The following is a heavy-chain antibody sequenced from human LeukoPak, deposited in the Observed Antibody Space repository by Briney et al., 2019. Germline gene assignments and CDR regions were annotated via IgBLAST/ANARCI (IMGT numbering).Heavy chain of an antibody. CDR2: MNPNSGNT. Sequence: ASVKVSCKASGYTFTSYAMNWVRQATGQGLEWMGWMNPNSGNTGYAQKFQGRVTMTRDTSISTAYMELSRLRSDDTAVYYCSRDPDYDFWSHPLGHWFDPWGQGTLVTVSS. CDR3: SRDPDYDFWSHPLGHWFDP. D-gene: IGHD3-3*01. V-gene: IGHV1-8*02. J-gene: IGHJ5*02. CDR1: GYTFTSYA.